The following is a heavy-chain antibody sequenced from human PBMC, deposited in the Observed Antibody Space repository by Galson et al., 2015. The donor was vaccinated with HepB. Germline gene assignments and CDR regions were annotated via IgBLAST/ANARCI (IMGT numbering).Heavy chain of an antibody. CDR1: GFSFGDYG. CDR2: INGRGGTT. J-gene: IGHJ5*02. CDR3: AAVEWSSDSDR. V-gene: IGHV3-23*01. Sequence: SLRLSCAASGFSFGDYGMHWVRQAPGKGLEWVSGINGRGGTTSYADSVKGRFTISRDNSKNTLYLQMNSLRAEDTAVYYCAAVEWSSDSDRWGQGTLVTVSS. D-gene: IGHD3-3*01.